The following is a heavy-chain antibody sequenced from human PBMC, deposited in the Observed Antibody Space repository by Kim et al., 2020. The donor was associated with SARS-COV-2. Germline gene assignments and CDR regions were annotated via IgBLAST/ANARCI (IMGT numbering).Heavy chain of an antibody. V-gene: IGHV4-59*01. Sequence: SETLSLTCTVSGASISSYYWSWIRQPPGKGLEWIGYVFNSGSTNYNPSLKSRVTISVDTSKNQCSLNVTSVTAADTAVYYCARVRYGSGFYYYYGLDVWGQGTTVTVSS. D-gene: IGHD3-10*01. J-gene: IGHJ6*02. CDR3: ARVRYGSGFYYYYGLDV. CDR1: GASISSYY. CDR2: VFNSGST.